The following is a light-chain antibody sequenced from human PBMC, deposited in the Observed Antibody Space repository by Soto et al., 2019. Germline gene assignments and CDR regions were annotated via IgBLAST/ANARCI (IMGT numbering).Light chain of an antibody. J-gene: IGKJ1*01. CDR3: QHCDTSWP. Sequence: DIQMTQSPSTLSASVGDRVTMTCRASQTITRWLAWYQQKPGKPPKLLILNASTLGSGVPSRFSGSGSGTEFTLTISGLQPDDFATYYCQHCDTSWPFGQGTKVDIK. V-gene: IGKV1-5*01. CDR1: QTITRW. CDR2: NAS.